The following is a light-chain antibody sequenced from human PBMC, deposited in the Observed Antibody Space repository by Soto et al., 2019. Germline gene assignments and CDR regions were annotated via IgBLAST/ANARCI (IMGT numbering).Light chain of an antibody. Sequence: EIVMTQSPATLSVSPGERATLSCRASQSVSSNLACYHQKPGQAPTRLIYGASTRNTGIPTRFSGSGSGTAFILIIISLLDEDFAVDSCHQYNNWPPYTFGQGTKLEIK. CDR3: HQYNNWPPYT. CDR2: GAS. CDR1: QSVSSN. J-gene: IGKJ2*01. V-gene: IGKV3-15*01.